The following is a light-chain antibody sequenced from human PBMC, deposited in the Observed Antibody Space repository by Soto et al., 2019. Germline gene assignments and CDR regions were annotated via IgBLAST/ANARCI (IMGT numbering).Light chain of an antibody. CDR1: SSDVCGYNY. J-gene: IGLJ2*01. V-gene: IGLV2-14*01. CDR3: SSYTSSSTVV. Sequence: QSALTQPASVSGSPGQSITISCTGTSSDVCGYNYVSWYQQHPGKAPKLMIYDVSNRPSGVSNRFSGSKSGNTASLTISGLQAEDEAAYYCSSYTSSSTVVFGGGTKLTVL. CDR2: DVS.